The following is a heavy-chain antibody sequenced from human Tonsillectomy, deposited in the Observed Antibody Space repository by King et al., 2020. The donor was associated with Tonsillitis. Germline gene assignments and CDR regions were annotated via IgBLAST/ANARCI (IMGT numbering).Heavy chain of an antibody. CDR3: ARDVTIFGVVMGDV. CDR1: GYTFTSSG. J-gene: IGHJ6*02. D-gene: IGHD3-3*01. CDR2: ISAYNGNT. Sequence: QLVQSGAEVKKPGASVKVSCKASGYTFTSSGISWVRQAPGQGLEWMGWISAYNGNTNYAQNFQGRVTMTTDTSTSTAYMERRSLRSDDTAVYYCARDVTIFGVVMGDVWGQGTTVTVSS. V-gene: IGHV1-18*01.